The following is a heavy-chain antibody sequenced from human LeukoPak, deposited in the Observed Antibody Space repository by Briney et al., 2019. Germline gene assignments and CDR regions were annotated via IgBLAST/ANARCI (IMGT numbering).Heavy chain of an antibody. V-gene: IGHV1-2*02. Sequence: ASVKVSCKASGYTFTGYYMRWVRQAPGQGLEWMGWINPNSGGTNYAQKFQGRVTMTRDTSITTAYMALSRLSSHDTAVYYCARHPGKVTNDWYFDLWGRGTLVTVSS. D-gene: IGHD4-23*01. J-gene: IGHJ2*01. CDR2: INPNSGGT. CDR1: GYTFTGYY. CDR3: ARHPGKVTNDWYFDL.